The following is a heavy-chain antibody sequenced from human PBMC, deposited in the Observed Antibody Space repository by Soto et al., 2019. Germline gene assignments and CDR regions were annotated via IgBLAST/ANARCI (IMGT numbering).Heavy chain of an antibody. CDR1: GGTFSSYA. CDR2: IIPIFGTA. Sequence: SVKVSCKASGGTFSSYAISWVRHAPGQGLEWMGGIIPIFGTANYAQKFQGRVTITADESTSTAYMELSSLRSEDTAVYYCAREEEAVAGPWFDPWGQGTLVTVSS. J-gene: IGHJ5*02. V-gene: IGHV1-69*13. CDR3: AREEEAVAGPWFDP. D-gene: IGHD6-19*01.